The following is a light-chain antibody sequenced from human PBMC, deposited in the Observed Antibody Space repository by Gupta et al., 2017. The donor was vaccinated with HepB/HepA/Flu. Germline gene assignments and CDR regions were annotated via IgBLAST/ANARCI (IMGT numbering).Light chain of an antibody. J-gene: IGKJ4*01. CDR1: QDISSY. CDR3: QQADDSPIT. CDR2: AAS. V-gene: IGKV1-9*01. Sequence: DIHLTQSPSFLSASVGDRVTITCRASQDISSYLAWFQQKPGKAPSLLIYAASTLQSGVPSRFSGSRSGTEFTLTISSLQPEDFATYYCQQADDSPITFGGGTKVEIK.